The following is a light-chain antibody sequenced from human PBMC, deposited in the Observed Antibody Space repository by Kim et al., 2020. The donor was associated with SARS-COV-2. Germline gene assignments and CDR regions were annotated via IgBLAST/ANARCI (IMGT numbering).Light chain of an antibody. CDR1: QTVGSFY. Sequence: EIVLTQSPGTLSLSPGERATLSCRASQTVGSFYLAWYQQKPGQAPQLLFFGGSTRATGLPDRFSGSGSGTDFTLTISRLEPEDFAVYYCQRHGRSPPWTLGQGTKVYIK. CDR2: GGS. V-gene: IGKV3-20*01. J-gene: IGKJ1*01. CDR3: QRHGRSPPWT.